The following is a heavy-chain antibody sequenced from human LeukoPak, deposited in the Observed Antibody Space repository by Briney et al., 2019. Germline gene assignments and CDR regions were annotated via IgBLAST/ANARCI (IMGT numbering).Heavy chain of an antibody. D-gene: IGHD6-13*01. CDR3: ARAAGISASGTRFDYFDY. Sequence: GGSLRLSCAASGFTFSSYSMNWVRQAPGKGLEWVSSISSSSSYIYYADSVKGRFTISRDNAKNSLYLQMNSLRAEDTAVYYCARAAGISASGTRFDYFDYWGQGALVTVSS. J-gene: IGHJ4*02. CDR1: GFTFSSYS. CDR2: ISSSSSYI. V-gene: IGHV3-21*01.